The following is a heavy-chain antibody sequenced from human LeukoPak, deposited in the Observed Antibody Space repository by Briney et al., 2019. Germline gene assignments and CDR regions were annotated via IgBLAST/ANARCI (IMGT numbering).Heavy chain of an antibody. V-gene: IGHV3-74*01. CDR2: INSDGSST. CDR3: ARGPPYGSGSYYPGDY. Sequence: GGSLRLSCAASGFTFSSHWMHWVRQAPGKGLVWVSRINSDGSSTSYADSVKGRFTISRDNAKNTLYLQMNSLRAEDAAVYYCARGPPYGSGSYYPGDYWGQGTLVTVSS. D-gene: IGHD3-10*01. J-gene: IGHJ4*02. CDR1: GFTFSSHW.